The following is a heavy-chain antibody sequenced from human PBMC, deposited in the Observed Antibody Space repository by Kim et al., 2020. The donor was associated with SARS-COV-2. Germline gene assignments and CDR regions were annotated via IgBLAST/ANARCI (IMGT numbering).Heavy chain of an antibody. CDR1: GGSITSGAYY. CDR3: AAYYYDFRDTYGYGRDV. J-gene: IGHJ6*01. D-gene: IGHD3-3*01. V-gene: IGHV4-39*01. CDR2: IYYSGST. Sequence: SETLSLTCSISGGSITSGAYYWVWIRQPPGQGLEWIARIYYSGSTYYNPPFKSRVTIFEDSSKNQVYLEVRSVTAADTAVFYCAAYYYDFRDTYGYGRDVWGRGPTVTASS.